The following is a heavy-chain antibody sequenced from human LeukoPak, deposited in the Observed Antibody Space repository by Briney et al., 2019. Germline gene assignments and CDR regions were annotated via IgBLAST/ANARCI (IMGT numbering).Heavy chain of an antibody. J-gene: IGHJ6*03. D-gene: IGHD3-3*01. CDR2: ISAYNGNT. V-gene: IGHV1-18*01. CDR3: ARGDFWSGYSPNAVYYYYMDV. CDR1: GYTFTSYG. Sequence: ASVKVSCKASGYTFTSYGISWVRQAPGQGLEWMGWISAYNGNTNYAQKLQGRVTMTTDTSTSTAYMELRSLRSDDTAVYYCARGDFWSGYSPNAVYYYYMDVWGKGTTVTVSS.